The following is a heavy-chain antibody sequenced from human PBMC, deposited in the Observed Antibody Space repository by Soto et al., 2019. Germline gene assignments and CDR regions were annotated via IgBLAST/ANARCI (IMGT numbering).Heavy chain of an antibody. CDR1: GFTFFSYS. CDR3: ARDDYYDTSGYLALFDY. V-gene: IGHV3-48*02. J-gene: IGHJ4*02. D-gene: IGHD3-22*01. CDR2: ISSSSSTI. Sequence: GSLKLSCAASGFTFFSYSVNWVYQAPGKGLEWVSYISSSSSTIYYADSVKGRFTISRDNAKNSLYLQMNSLRDEDTAVYYCARDDYYDTSGYLALFDYWGQGT.